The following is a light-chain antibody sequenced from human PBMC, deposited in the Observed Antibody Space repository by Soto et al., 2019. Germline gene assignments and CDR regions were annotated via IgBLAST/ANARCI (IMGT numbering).Light chain of an antibody. CDR3: CSYAGSGTDNYV. J-gene: IGLJ1*01. V-gene: IGLV2-23*01. Sequence: QSALTQPASVSGSPGQSITISCTGTSSDIGTYNLVSWYQHYPGKAPKLMIYEGIKRPSGVSNRFSGSKSGNTAFLTISGLQAEDDADYYCCSYAGSGTDNYVFGSGTKLTVL. CDR1: SSDIGTYNL. CDR2: EGI.